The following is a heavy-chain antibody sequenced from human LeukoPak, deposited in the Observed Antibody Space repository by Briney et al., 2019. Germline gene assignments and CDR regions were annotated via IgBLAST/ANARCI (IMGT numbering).Heavy chain of an antibody. CDR2: ISGSGGST. D-gene: IGHD1-14*01. J-gene: IGHJ6*03. Sequence: PGGSLRLSCAASGFTVSSNYMSWVRQAPGKGLEWVSAISGSGGSTYYADSVKGRFTISRDNSKNTLYLQMNSLRAEDTAVYYCAKAQTDYYYYYMGVWGKGTTVTISS. V-gene: IGHV3-23*01. CDR3: AKAQTDYYYYYMGV. CDR1: GFTVSSNY.